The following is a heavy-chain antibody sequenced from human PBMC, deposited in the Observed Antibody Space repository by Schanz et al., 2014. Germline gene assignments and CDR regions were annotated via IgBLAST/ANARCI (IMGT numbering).Heavy chain of an antibody. CDR1: GGSVSSGGDY. D-gene: IGHD3-9*01. CDR3: ASQFYDILTGYWFPYYFDY. Sequence: QVQLQESGPGLVKPSQTLSLTCTVSGGSVSSGGDYWSWIRQHPGKGLEWIGFISYSGSTYYNPSHKSRVIISVNSSKNQFSQKMSSVSAADAAVYYCASQFYDILTGYWFPYYFDYWGQGTLVTVSS. J-gene: IGHJ4*02. V-gene: IGHV4-31*03. CDR2: ISYSGST.